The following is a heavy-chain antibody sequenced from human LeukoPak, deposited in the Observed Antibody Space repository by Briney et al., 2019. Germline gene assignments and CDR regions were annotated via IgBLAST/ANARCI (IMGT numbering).Heavy chain of an antibody. D-gene: IGHD2-15*01. V-gene: IGHV3-7*01. CDR1: GFTLSRYW. Sequence: RGCLRLSCAAAGFTLSRYWMSWVRQAPGEGREWEANIKQDGSEKYYVDSVKDPLTISRDNAKNSLYLQMNSLRAEDTAVYYCAAGPIGVERWGEGALVTVSS. CDR3: AAGPIGVER. CDR2: IKQDGSEK. J-gene: IGHJ4*02.